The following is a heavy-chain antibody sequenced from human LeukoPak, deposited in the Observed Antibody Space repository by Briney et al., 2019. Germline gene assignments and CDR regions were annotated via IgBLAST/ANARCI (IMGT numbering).Heavy chain of an antibody. V-gene: IGHV3-11*03. J-gene: IGHJ5*02. Sequence: PGGSLRLSCAASGFSFSEYYMSWIRQAPGKGLEWVSCISSGSSYTNYTDSVKGRVTISRDNAKSSLYLQMNSLTAEDTAGDYCARSGGTYGWFDPWGQGTLVTVSS. CDR1: GFSFSEYY. CDR2: ISSGSSYT. D-gene: IGHD1-26*01. CDR3: ARSGGTYGWFDP.